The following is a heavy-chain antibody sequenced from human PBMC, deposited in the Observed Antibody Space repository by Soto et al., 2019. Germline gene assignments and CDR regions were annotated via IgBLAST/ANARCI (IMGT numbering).Heavy chain of an antibody. CDR1: GYTFTSYD. CDR2: MNPNSGNT. Sequence: ASVKVSCKASGYTFTSYDINWVRQATGQGLEWMGWMNPNSGNTGYAQKFQGRVTMTRNTSISTAYMELSSLRSEDTAVYYCARGGYDILTGYYNRYYYYGMDFWGQGSTVTVAS. J-gene: IGHJ6*02. D-gene: IGHD3-9*01. CDR3: ARGGYDILTGYYNRYYYYGMDF. V-gene: IGHV1-8*01.